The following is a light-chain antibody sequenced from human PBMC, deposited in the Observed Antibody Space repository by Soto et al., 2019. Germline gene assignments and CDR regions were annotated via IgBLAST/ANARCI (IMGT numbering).Light chain of an antibody. CDR3: CSYAGSRWV. CDR1: SSDVGSYNL. CDR2: EGS. J-gene: IGLJ3*02. V-gene: IGLV2-23*01. Sequence: QSALTQPASVSGSPGQSITISCTGTSSDVGSYNLVSWYQQHPGKAPKLMIYEGSKRPSGVSYRFSGSKSGNTASLTISGLQAEDEADYYCCSYAGSRWVFGGGTKLTVL.